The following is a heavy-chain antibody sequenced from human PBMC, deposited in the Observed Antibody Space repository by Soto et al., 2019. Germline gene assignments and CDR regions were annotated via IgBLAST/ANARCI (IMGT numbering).Heavy chain of an antibody. Sequence: EVQLLESGGGLVQPGGSLRLSCAASGFTFSSYAMSWVRQAPGKGLEWVSAISGSGGSTYYADSVKGRFTISRDNSKNTLYLQMNSLRAEDTAVYYCAKTPSRAGSGSYYTRGDVWGQGTTVTVSS. CDR2: ISGSGGST. CDR1: GFTFSSYA. D-gene: IGHD3-10*01. V-gene: IGHV3-23*01. J-gene: IGHJ6*02. CDR3: AKTPSRAGSGSYYTRGDV.